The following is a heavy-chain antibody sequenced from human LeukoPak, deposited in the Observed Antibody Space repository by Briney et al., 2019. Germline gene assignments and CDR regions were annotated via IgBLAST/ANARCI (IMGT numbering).Heavy chain of an antibody. Sequence: GGSLTLSCAASGFTFSSYELNWVRQAPGKGLEWIAKISRSGTNIDYAGSVKGRFTFDRDNAKNSLYLQMNSLRAEDTAVYDCARPPYSNPHYYYGVDVWGQGTTVTVSS. D-gene: IGHD4-11*01. CDR2: ISRSGTNI. J-gene: IGHJ6*02. CDR1: GFTFSSYE. CDR3: ARPPYSNPHYYYGVDV. V-gene: IGHV3-48*03.